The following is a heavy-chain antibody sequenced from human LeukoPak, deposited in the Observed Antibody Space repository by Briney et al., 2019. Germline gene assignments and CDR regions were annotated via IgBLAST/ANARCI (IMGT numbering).Heavy chain of an antibody. CDR2: IDWNGGNT. D-gene: IGHD3-3*01. J-gene: IGHJ4*02. CDR1: GFSFDDDG. Sequence: GGSLRLSCAAAGFSFDDDGISWVRQAPGKGLEWVSGIDWNGGNTGYADSVKGRFTISRENANTSMYLQMHSLRAEDTALYYCARAYDFWSGYRPDYWGQGTLVTVSS. CDR3: ARAYDFWSGYRPDY. V-gene: IGHV3-20*04.